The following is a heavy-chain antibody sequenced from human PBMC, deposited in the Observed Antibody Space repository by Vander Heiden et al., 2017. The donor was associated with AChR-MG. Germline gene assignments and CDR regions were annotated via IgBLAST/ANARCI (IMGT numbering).Heavy chain of an antibody. J-gene: IGHJ4*02. V-gene: IGHV3-23*01. CDR2: ISDSGGTT. CDR3: ARDRVGAAVMGALVY. CDR1: GFTFSNVA. D-gene: IGHD2-15*01. Sequence: EVQLLESGGGLIQPGGSLRLSCAVSGFTFSNVASPWFRQAPGKGLDWFSVISDSGGTTYYADSVKGRLTISRDKSKNTLYLQMNSLRPDDTAVYYCARDRVGAAVMGALVYWGRGTLVTVSS.